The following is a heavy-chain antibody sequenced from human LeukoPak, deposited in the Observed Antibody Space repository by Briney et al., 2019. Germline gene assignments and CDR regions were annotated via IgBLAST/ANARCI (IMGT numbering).Heavy chain of an antibody. CDR3: ARGCSTSCYLFDP. Sequence: SETLSLTCAVYGGSFSGYYWSWIRQPPGKGLEWVGEINHSGSTNYNPSLKSRVTISVDTSKNQFSLKLSSVTAADTAVYYCARGCSTSCYLFDPWGQGTLVTVSS. V-gene: IGHV4-34*01. J-gene: IGHJ5*02. D-gene: IGHD2-2*01. CDR1: GGSFSGYY. CDR2: INHSGST.